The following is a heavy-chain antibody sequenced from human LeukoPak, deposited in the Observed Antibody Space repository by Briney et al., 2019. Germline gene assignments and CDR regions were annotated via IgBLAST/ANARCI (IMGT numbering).Heavy chain of an antibody. J-gene: IGHJ6*04. CDR3: ARSLIVANPLDV. Sequence: GRSLRLSCAASGFTFSDYYMSWIRQAPGKGLEWVSYISSSSSYTNYADSVKGRFTISRDNAKNSLYLQMNSLRAEDTAVYYCARSLIVANPLDVWGKGTTVTVSS. V-gene: IGHV3-11*06. D-gene: IGHD5-12*01. CDR1: GFTFSDYY. CDR2: ISSSSSYT.